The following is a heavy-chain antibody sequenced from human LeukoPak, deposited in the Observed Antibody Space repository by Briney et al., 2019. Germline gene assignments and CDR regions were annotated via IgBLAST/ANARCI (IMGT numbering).Heavy chain of an antibody. CDR1: GGSISRYY. D-gene: IGHD5-12*01. V-gene: IGHV4-39*02. Sequence: SETLARTCTLSGGSISRYYWGWIRQSPGKGPERIGSISFRGNTYYNPSLNSRVTISVDTSKNHFSLKLSSVTAADTAMYYCARFFSGYNSYYYYGMDVWGQGTTVTVSS. J-gene: IGHJ6*02. CDR3: ARFFSGYNSYYYYGMDV. CDR2: ISFRGNT.